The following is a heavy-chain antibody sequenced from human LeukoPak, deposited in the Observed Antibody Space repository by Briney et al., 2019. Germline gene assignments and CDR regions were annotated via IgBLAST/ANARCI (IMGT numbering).Heavy chain of an antibody. Sequence: PGGSLRLSCAASGLTFRSYGMHWVRQAPGKGLVWVSRISSDGTSTTCADSVKGRFTISRDNAKNTLYLQLDSLRAEDTAIYYCASPGWSDALDMWGQGTRVTVSS. CDR1: GLTFRSYG. D-gene: IGHD2-15*01. CDR3: ASPGWSDALDM. CDR2: ISSDGTST. V-gene: IGHV3-74*01. J-gene: IGHJ3*02.